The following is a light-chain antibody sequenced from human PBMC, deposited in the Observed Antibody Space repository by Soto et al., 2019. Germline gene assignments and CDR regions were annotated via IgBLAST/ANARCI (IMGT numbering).Light chain of an antibody. V-gene: IGLV4-60*02. Sequence: QSVLTQSSSASASLGSSVKLTCTLSSGHSSYIIAWHQQQPGKAPRYLMKLEGSGSYNKGSGVPDRFSGSSAGADRYLTISNHQFEDEADYYCETWDRNTHTVFGGGTQLTVL. CDR3: ETWDRNTHTV. CDR1: SGHSSYI. J-gene: IGLJ3*02. CDR2: LEGSGSY.